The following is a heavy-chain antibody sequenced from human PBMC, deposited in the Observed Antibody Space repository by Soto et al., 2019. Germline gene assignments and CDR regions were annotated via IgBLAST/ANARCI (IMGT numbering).Heavy chain of an antibody. D-gene: IGHD3-10*01. CDR2: IYYSGST. CDR3: ARGGMVRGHYYYYGMDV. CDR1: GGSISSSSYY. Sequence: TLSLTCTVSGGSISSSSYYWGWIRQPPGKGLEWIGSIYYSGSTYYNPSLKSRVTISVDTSKNQFSLKLSSVTAADTAVYYCARGGMVRGHYYYYGMDVWGQGTTVTVSS. V-gene: IGHV4-39*01. J-gene: IGHJ6*02.